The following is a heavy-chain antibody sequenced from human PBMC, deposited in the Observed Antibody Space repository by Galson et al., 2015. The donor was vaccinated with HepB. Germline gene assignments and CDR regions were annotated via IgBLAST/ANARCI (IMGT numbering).Heavy chain of an antibody. CDR2: INHSGGT. V-gene: IGHV4-34*01. D-gene: IGHD6-13*01. J-gene: IGHJ4*02. CDR3: ARGRLSPSSLSITAGADGDY. CDR1: GGSFNSYH. Sequence: SETLSLTCAVYGGSFNSYHWNWIRQSPGKGLEWIGEINHSGGTNYNPSLKSRVTISVDTSKKQFSLKLNSVTAADTGVYYCARGRLSPSSLSITAGADGDYWGQGTLVTVSS.